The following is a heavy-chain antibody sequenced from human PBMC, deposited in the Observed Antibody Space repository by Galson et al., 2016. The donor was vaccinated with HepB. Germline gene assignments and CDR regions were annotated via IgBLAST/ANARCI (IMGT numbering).Heavy chain of an antibody. CDR3: AHRPTPPNQFLWGGYYWFDP. J-gene: IGHJ5*02. V-gene: IGHV2-5*01. D-gene: IGHD3-10*01. CDR2: IYWNGDR. Sequence: PALVKPTQTLTLTCSVSGFSLSSRGVGVGWVRQPPGEALEWLALIYWNGDRRYSPSLKNRLSITKDTAENQVVLTMTNMDPVDTGTYYGAHRPTPPNQFLWGGYYWFDPWGPGTLVTVSS. CDR1: GFSLSSRGVG.